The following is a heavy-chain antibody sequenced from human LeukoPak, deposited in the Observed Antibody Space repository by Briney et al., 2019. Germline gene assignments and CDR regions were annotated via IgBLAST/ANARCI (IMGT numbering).Heavy chain of an antibody. V-gene: IGHV3-21*01. D-gene: IGHD2-2*01. Sequence: GGSLRLSCAASGFTFNTYSMNWVRQAPGRGLEWVSSISDNSNYIYYSDSVEGRFTISRDNAKNSLYLQMNSLRVEDTAVYYCANHFACGSTSCPPFDSWGQGTLVTVSS. CDR1: GFTFNTYS. CDR2: ISDNSNYI. CDR3: ANHFACGSTSCPPFDS. J-gene: IGHJ4*02.